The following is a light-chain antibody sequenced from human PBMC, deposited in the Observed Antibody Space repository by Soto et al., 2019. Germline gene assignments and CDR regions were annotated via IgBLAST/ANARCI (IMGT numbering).Light chain of an antibody. CDR2: GNS. V-gene: IGLV1-40*01. CDR1: SSNIGAGYD. J-gene: IGLJ1*01. Sequence: QSVLTQPPSVSGAPGQRVTISCTGSSSNIGAGYDVHWYQQLPGTAPKLLIYGNSNRPSGVPDRFSGSKSGTSASLAITGLQAEDEADYYCKSYDSSLSGCYVFGNGTKLTVL. CDR3: KSYDSSLSGCYV.